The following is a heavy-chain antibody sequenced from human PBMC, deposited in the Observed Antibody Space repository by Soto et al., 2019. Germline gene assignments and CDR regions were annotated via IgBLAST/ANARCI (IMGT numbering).Heavy chain of an antibody. J-gene: IGHJ4*02. CDR1: GDSISSSY. V-gene: IGHV4-59*01. D-gene: IGHD5-12*01. CDR3: ARTPSGLTNFDY. CDR2: IYYSGST. Sequence: SETLSLTCTVSGDSISSSYWSWIRQPPGKGLEWIGYIYYSGSTNYNPSLKSRVTISVDTSKNQFSLKLSSVTAADTAVYYCARTPSGLTNFDYWGQGTLVTVSS.